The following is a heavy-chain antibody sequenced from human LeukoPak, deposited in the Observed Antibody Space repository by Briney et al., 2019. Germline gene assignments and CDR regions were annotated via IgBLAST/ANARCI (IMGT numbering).Heavy chain of an antibody. J-gene: IGHJ4*02. Sequence: SETLSLTCTVSGGSISTYYWSWIRQPAGKGLEWIGRIYTNENTNYNPSLRSRVTMSVDTSKNQFSLKLSSVTAADTAVYYCARAAAAAGGQYFDYWGQGTLVAASS. D-gene: IGHD6-13*01. CDR1: GGSISTYY. CDR2: IYTNENT. CDR3: ARAAAAAGGQYFDY. V-gene: IGHV4-4*07.